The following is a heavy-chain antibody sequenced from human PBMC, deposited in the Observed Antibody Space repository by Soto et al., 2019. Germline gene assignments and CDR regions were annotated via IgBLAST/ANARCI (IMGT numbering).Heavy chain of an antibody. V-gene: IGHV3-11*06. Sequence: GGSLRLSCAASGFTFSDHYMSWIRQAPGKGLEWIGYSSNSGSFTRYADSVEGRFSISRDNAKNSLYLQINSLRGDDTAIYYCVRSGDNYNLLDYWGQGTPVTVSS. CDR2: SSNSGSFT. J-gene: IGHJ4*02. D-gene: IGHD1-1*01. CDR1: GFTFSDHY. CDR3: VRSGDNYNLLDY.